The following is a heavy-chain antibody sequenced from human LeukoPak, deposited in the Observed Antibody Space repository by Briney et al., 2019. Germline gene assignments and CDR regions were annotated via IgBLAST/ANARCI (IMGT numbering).Heavy chain of an antibody. J-gene: IGHJ4*02. CDR2: INHSGST. V-gene: IGHV4-34*01. CDR1: GGSFSGYY. D-gene: IGHD6-6*01. CDR3: ASGRAARQDY. Sequence: SETLSLTCAVYGGSFSGYYWSWIRQPPGKGLEWIGEINHSGSTNYNPSLKSRVTISVDTSKNQSSLKLSSVTAADTAVYYCASGRAARQDYWGQGTLVTVSS.